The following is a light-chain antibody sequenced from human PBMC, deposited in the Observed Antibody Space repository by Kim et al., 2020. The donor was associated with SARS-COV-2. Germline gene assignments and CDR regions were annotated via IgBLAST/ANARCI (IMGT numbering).Light chain of an antibody. V-gene: IGLV3-21*04. Sequence: PGKTDGITCGGNNIGSKSVHWYQQKPGQAPVLVIYYDSDRPSGIPERFSGSNSGNTATLTISRVEAGDEADYYCQVWDSSSDHPGVFGTGTKVTVL. J-gene: IGLJ1*01. CDR3: QVWDSSSDHPGV. CDR2: YDS. CDR1: NIGSKS.